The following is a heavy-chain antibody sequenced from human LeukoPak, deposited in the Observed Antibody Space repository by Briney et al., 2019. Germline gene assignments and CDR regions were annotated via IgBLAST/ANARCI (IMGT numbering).Heavy chain of an antibody. CDR2: TYYRSKWYN. V-gene: IGHV6-1*01. CDR3: ARDELAYCGGDCFPNWFDP. D-gene: IGHD2-21*01. J-gene: IGHJ5*02. Sequence: SQTLSLTCAISGDSVSTNSAAWNWNRQSPSRGLEWLGRTYYRSKWYNDYAISVKSRLTINADTSKNQFSLRLNSVTPEDTAVYYCARDELAYCGGDCFPNWFDPWGQGTLVTVSS. CDR1: GDSVSTNSAA.